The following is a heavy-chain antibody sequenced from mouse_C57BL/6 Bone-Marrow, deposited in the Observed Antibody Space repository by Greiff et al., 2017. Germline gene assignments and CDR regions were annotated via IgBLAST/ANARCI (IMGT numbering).Heavy chain of an antibody. V-gene: IGHV1-64*01. CDR3: ARGLTTVVASYYFDY. Sequence: QVQLQQPGAELVKPGASVKLSCKASGYTFTSYWMHWVKQRPGQGLEWIGMIHPNSGSTNYNEKFKSKATLTVDKSSSTAYMQLSSLTSEDSAVYYCARGLTTVVASYYFDYWGQGTTLTVSS. J-gene: IGHJ2*01. CDR1: GYTFTSYW. CDR2: IHPNSGST. D-gene: IGHD1-1*01.